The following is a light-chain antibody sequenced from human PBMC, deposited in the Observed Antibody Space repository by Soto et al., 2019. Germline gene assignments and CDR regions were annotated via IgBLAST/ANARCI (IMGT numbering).Light chain of an antibody. Sequence: DIQMTQSPSSLSASVGDRVTITCRASQSISSSLNWYQQKPGKAPKLLIYLTSTLHSGVPSRSSGSGSGTDFTLTISSLQPEDFATYSCQQSYSTPYTFGQGTKLEIK. V-gene: IGKV1-39*01. CDR1: QSISSS. J-gene: IGKJ2*01. CDR3: QQSYSTPYT. CDR2: LTS.